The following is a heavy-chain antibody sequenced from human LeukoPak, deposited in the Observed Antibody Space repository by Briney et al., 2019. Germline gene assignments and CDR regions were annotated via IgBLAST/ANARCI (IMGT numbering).Heavy chain of an antibody. Sequence: GGSLRLSCAVSAFTLSSNYVSWVRQAPGKGLEGVSVIYGGGSTNYADSVKGRFTISRDNSKNTLYLQMNSLRAEDTAVYYCARDHSGSYQRAFDIGGQGTMVTVSS. J-gene: IGHJ3*02. V-gene: IGHV3-66*02. CDR2: IYGGGST. D-gene: IGHD1-26*01. CDR1: AFTLSSNY. CDR3: ARDHSGSYQRAFDI.